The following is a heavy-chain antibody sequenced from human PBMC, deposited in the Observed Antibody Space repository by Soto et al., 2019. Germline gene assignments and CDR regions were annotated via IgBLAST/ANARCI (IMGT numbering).Heavy chain of an antibody. CDR2: ISYDGSNK. J-gene: IGHJ4*02. CDR1: GFTFSSYG. V-gene: IGHV3-30*18. CDR3: AKTSSGWYYFDY. D-gene: IGHD6-19*01. Sequence: GGSLRLSCAASGFTFSSYGMHWVRQAPGKGLEWVAVISYDGSNKYYADSVKGRFTISRDNSKNTLYLQMNSLRAEDTAVYYCAKTSSGWYYFDYWGQGTLVTVSS.